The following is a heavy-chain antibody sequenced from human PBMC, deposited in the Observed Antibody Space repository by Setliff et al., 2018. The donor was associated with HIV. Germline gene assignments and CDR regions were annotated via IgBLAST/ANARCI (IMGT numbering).Heavy chain of an antibody. Sequence: GGSLRLSCAASGFTFSSYWMHWVRQAPGKGLVWVSRTNADGRSTAYADSVKGRFTISRDNAKNSLYLQMNSLRAEDTAVYYCAREVVGATERYYFDYWGQGTLVTVSS. V-gene: IGHV3-74*01. CDR1: GFTFSSYW. J-gene: IGHJ4*02. CDR3: AREVVGATERYYFDY. CDR2: TNADGRST. D-gene: IGHD1-26*01.